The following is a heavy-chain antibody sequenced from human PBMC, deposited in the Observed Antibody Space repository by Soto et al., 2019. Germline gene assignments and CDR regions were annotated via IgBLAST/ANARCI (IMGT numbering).Heavy chain of an antibody. D-gene: IGHD4-4*01. V-gene: IGHV5-51*01. Sequence: GASLKISCQSSGYTFSNFWIGWVRQLPGKGLEWMGIIYPGDHETRYSPSFHGKVTISADRSINTAYLQWNSLEASDTAVYYCARGRDDYNFLYEPTWGQGTLVTVSS. CDR1: GYTFSNFW. CDR2: IYPGDHET. J-gene: IGHJ4*02. CDR3: ARGRDDYNFLYEPT.